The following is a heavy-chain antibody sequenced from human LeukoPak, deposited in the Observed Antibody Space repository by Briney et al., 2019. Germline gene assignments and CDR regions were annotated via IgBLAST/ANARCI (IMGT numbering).Heavy chain of an antibody. Sequence: PGGSLRLFCGASGFNFGWSEINLGRQPPGRGPQWVSSITGDSSSIYYADSVKGRFTISRDRDRRKILVYLDMSSLRDEDTGVYSCDYQGNWGPGTLVTVSS. D-gene: IGHD5-12*01. V-gene: IGHV3-48*03. CDR2: ITGDSSSI. CDR1: GFNFGWSE. J-gene: IGHJ1*01. CDR3: DYQGN.